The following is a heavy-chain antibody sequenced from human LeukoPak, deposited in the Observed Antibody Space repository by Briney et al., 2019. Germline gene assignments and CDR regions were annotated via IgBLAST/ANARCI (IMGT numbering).Heavy chain of an antibody. CDR3: ARGSSWYGGPFDY. D-gene: IGHD6-13*01. Sequence: ASVKVSCKASGYTFTSYAMHWLRQAPGQRLEWMGWINAGNGNTKYSQKFQGRVTMTTDTSTRTAYMEVRSLRSDDTAVYYCARGSSWYGGPFDYWGQGTLVTVSS. CDR2: INAGNGNT. CDR1: GYTFTSYA. V-gene: IGHV1-3*01. J-gene: IGHJ4*02.